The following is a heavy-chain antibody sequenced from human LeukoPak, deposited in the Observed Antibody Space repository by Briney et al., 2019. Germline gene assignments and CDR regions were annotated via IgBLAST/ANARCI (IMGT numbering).Heavy chain of an antibody. CDR1: GSSFPDYW. J-gene: IGHJ4*02. Sequence: KLGASLQISCQGSGSSFPDYWIGWVRQPPGKGLEWMGIIYPGDSDTRYSPSFQGQVTISADKSISTAYLQWSSLKASDTAMYYCARHAKAYGSSCDYWGQGTLVTVSS. D-gene: IGHD6-13*01. CDR2: IYPGDSDT. CDR3: ARHAKAYGSSCDY. V-gene: IGHV5-51*01.